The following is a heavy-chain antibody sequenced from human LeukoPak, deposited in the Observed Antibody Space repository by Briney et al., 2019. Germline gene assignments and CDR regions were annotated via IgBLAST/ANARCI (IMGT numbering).Heavy chain of an antibody. D-gene: IGHD5-24*01. CDR2: IYSSGST. CDR1: GGSISSYY. Sequence: PSETLSLTCTVSGGSISSYYWSWIRQPPGKGLEWIGYIYSSGSTNYNPSLKSRVTISVDTSKNQFSLKLSSVTAADTAVYYCARHALEYYFDYWGQGTLVTVSS. CDR3: ARHALEYYFDY. V-gene: IGHV4-59*08. J-gene: IGHJ4*02.